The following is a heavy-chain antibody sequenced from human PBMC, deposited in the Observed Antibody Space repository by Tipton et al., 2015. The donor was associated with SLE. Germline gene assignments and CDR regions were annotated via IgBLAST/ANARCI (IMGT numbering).Heavy chain of an antibody. J-gene: IGHJ4*02. CDR1: GGTFSSYA. Sequence: QLVQSGAEVKKPGSSVKVSCKASGGTFSSYAISWVRLAPGQGLERMGGIIPIFGTANYAQKFQGRVTITADESTSTAYMELSSLRSEDTSVNSCARGPPYDILTGGANWGQGTLVTVSS. D-gene: IGHD3-9*01. V-gene: IGHV1-69*01. CDR3: ARGPPYDILTGGAN. CDR2: IIPIFGTA.